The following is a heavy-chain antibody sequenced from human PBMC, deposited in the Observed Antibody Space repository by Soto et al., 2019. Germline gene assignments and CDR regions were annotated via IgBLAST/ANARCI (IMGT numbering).Heavy chain of an antibody. D-gene: IGHD3-22*01. Sequence: SLKVSCKASGGTFSSYAISWVRQAPGQGLEWMGGIIPIFGTANYAQKFQGRVTITADESTSTAYMELSSLRSEDTAVYYCARPIQYYYDSSGPSAWFDPWGQGTLVTVSS. CDR3: ARPIQYYYDSSGPSAWFDP. V-gene: IGHV1-69*13. CDR1: GGTFSSYA. J-gene: IGHJ5*02. CDR2: IIPIFGTA.